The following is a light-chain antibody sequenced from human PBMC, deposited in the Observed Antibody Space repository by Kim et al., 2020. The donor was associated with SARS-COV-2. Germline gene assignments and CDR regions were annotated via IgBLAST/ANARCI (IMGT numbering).Light chain of an antibody. CDR1: QSVSSN. CDR2: GAS. V-gene: IGKV3-15*01. Sequence: EIVMTQSPATLSVSPGERATLSCRASQSVSSNLAWYQQKPGQAPRLLIYGASTRATGIPARFSGSGSGTEFTLTISSLQSEDFAVYYCKQNNNGPPITVWQGTRLEIK. CDR3: KQNNNGPPIT. J-gene: IGKJ5*01.